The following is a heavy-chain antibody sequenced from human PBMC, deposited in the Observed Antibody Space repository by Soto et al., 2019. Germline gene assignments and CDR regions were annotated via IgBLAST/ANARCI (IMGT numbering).Heavy chain of an antibody. D-gene: IGHD2-8*02. J-gene: IGHJ4*02. CDR2: ISSTGRTI. V-gene: IGHV3-48*03. CDR1: GFIFSSYE. Sequence: PGGSLRLSCAASGFIFSSYEMSWVRQAPGKGLEWVSYISSTGRTIYYADSVKGRFTISRDNAKNSLYLQMNSLRAEDTAVYYCARDLWCDYWGQGTLVTVSS. CDR3: ARDLWCDY.